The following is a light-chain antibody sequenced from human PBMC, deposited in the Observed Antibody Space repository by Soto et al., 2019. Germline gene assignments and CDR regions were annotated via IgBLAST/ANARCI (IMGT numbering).Light chain of an antibody. CDR1: QSVSSN. CDR2: GAS. V-gene: IGKV3D-15*02. Sequence: EIALTQSPANRAVFPCERGNISCRASQSVSSNLAWYQQKPGQAPRLLIYGASSRANGIPARFSGSGSGTDFTLTIRSLQPEDFAVYFCQQYGSSPWTFGQGTKVDIK. J-gene: IGKJ1*01. CDR3: QQYGSSPWT.